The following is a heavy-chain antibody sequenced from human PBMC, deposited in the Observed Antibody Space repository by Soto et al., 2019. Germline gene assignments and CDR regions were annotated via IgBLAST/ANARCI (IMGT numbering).Heavy chain of an antibody. Sequence: TSETLSLTCTVSGDSISSYYWSWLRQPPGKGLEWIGYIYYSGSTNYNPSLKSRVTISVDTSKNQFSLKLSSVTAADTAVYYCARRTDYGDYYARWFDPWGQGTLVTVSS. V-gene: IGHV4-59*08. CDR1: GDSISSYY. J-gene: IGHJ5*02. CDR3: ARRTDYGDYYARWFDP. D-gene: IGHD4-17*01. CDR2: IYYSGST.